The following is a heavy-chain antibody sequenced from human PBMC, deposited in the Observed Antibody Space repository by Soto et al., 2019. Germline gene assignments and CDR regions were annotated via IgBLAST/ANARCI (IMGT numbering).Heavy chain of an antibody. CDR1: GFTFSSYG. J-gene: IGHJ6*02. V-gene: IGHV3-33*01. CDR3: ARGEGKQLVPNGMDV. D-gene: IGHD6-6*01. CDR2: IWYDGSNK. Sequence: PGGSLRLSCAASGFTFSSYGMHWVRQAPGKGLEWVAVIWYDGSNKYYADSVKGRFTISRDNSKNTLYLQMNSLRAEDTAVYYCARGEGKQLVPNGMDVWGQGTTVTVSS.